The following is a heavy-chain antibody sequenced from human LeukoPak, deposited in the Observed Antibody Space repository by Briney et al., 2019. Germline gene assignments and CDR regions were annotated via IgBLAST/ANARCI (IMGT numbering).Heavy chain of an antibody. CDR1: GFTFSSYA. J-gene: IGHJ4*02. CDR3: AKTDCTSSSCYTIDS. D-gene: IGHD2-2*02. Sequence: GGSLRLSSAASGFTFSSYAMTWVRQAPGKGLEWVSAISGSGGSTYYADSVKGRFTISRDNSKNTLYLQMNSLRAEDTAVYYCAKTDCTSSSCYTIDSWGQGTLVTVSS. CDR2: ISGSGGST. V-gene: IGHV3-23*01.